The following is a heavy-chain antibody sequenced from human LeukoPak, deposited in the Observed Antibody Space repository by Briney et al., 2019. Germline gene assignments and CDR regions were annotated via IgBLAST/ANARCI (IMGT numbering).Heavy chain of an antibody. CDR1: CGSISSTNW. CDR3: SRESGVFCPCGY. CDR2: ISLTGET. J-gene: IGHJ4*02. D-gene: IGHD1-26*01. V-gene: IGHV4-4*02. Sequence: SETLSLTCGVSCGSISSTNWWSWLRQPPGQGLEWIGEISLTGETNYNPSLNGRVTMSLDKSRNQLSLSLTSVTAADTAIYYSSRESGVFCPCGYWGQGTLVIVPP.